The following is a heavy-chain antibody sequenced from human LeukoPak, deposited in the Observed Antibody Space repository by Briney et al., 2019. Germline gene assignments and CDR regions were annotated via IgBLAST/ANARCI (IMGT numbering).Heavy chain of an antibody. Sequence: TSETLSLTCTVSGGSISSSVYFWHWIRQPPGKGLEWIGTINYSDNIYYNPSLKSRVTISVDTSKNQFSLKLSSVTAADTAVYYCARVKMTTVTPLSFHYFDYWGQGTLVTVSS. CDR3: ARVKMTTVTPLSFHYFDY. V-gene: IGHV4-39*07. CDR2: INYSDNI. D-gene: IGHD4-17*01. CDR1: GGSISSSVYF. J-gene: IGHJ4*02.